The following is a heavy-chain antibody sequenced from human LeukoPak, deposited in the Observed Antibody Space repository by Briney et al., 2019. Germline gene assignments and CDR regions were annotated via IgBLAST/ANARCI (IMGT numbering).Heavy chain of an antibody. J-gene: IGHJ6*03. CDR2: MNPNSGNT. D-gene: IGHD1-1*01. CDR3: ARAANWSPIGDSYYYMDV. CDR1: GYIFTTYG. V-gene: IGHV1-8*02. Sequence: ASVKVSCKASGYIFTTYGISWVRQATGQGLEWMGWMNPNSGNTGYAQKFQGRVTMTRDTSISTVYMELSGLRSEDTAVYYCARAANWSPIGDSYYYMDVWGKGTTVAISS.